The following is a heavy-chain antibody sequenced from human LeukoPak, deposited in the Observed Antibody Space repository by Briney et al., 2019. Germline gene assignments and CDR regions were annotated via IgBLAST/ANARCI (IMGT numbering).Heavy chain of an antibody. J-gene: IGHJ6*03. V-gene: IGHV4-4*08. CDR1: GGSISSYY. Sequence: SETLSLTCTVSGGSISSYYWSWIRQPPGKGLEWIGRIYTSGSTNYNPSLKSRVTISVDTSKNQFSLKLSSVTAADTAVYYCARDRDQRGPYYYYMDVWGKGTTVTISS. D-gene: IGHD2-2*01. CDR2: IYTSGST. CDR3: ARDRDQRGPYYYYMDV.